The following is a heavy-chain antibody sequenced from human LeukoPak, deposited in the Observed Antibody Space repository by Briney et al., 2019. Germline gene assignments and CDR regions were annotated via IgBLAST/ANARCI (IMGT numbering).Heavy chain of an antibody. Sequence: GSLRLSCAASGFTFSSYWMSWVRQAPGKGLEWVANIKQDGSEKYYVDSVKGRFTISRDNAENSLYLQMNSLRVEDTAVYYCARGRGYSSSSTDMDVWGRGTTVIVSS. J-gene: IGHJ6*02. CDR1: GFTFSSYW. V-gene: IGHV3-7*01. D-gene: IGHD6-6*01. CDR2: IKQDGSEK. CDR3: ARGRGYSSSSTDMDV.